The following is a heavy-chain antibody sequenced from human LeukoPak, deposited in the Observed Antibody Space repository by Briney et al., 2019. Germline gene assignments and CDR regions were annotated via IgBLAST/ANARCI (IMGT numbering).Heavy chain of an antibody. D-gene: IGHD6-6*01. CDR1: GGSIASSSNY. J-gene: IGHJ4*02. Sequence: PSETLSLTCTVSGGSIASSSNYWVWIRQPPGKGLEWIGSIHYTGNTPYNPSHESRVTMSIDTSKNQFPLKLSSVTAPDTAVYYCAREGQQLVPPFDYWGQGALVTVSS. CDR3: AREGQQLVPPFDY. CDR2: IHYTGNT. V-gene: IGHV4-39*06.